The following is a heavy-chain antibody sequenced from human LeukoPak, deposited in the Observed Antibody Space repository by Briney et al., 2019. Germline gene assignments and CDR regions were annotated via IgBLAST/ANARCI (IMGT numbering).Heavy chain of an antibody. Sequence: GGSLRLSCAASGFTFSSYAMSWVRQAPGKGLEWVSAISGSGGSTYYADSVKGRFTISRDNSKNTLYLQMNSLRAEDTAVYYCANLWRAVIQSFDYWGQGTLVTVSS. CDR1: GFTFSSYA. D-gene: IGHD3-3*01. V-gene: IGHV3-23*01. CDR2: ISGSGGST. J-gene: IGHJ4*02. CDR3: ANLWRAVIQSFDY.